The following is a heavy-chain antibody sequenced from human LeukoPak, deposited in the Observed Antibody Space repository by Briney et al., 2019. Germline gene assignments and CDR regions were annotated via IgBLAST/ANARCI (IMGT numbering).Heavy chain of an antibody. V-gene: IGHV3-30*04. CDR2: ITANRDVK. CDR1: GFTVTHYA. Sequence: GTSLRLSCAASGFTVTHYAVHWVRQAPGEGLEWVAIITANRDVKFYADSVKGRFTLSRDDSQNTVFLQMNSLRVEDTGLYFCARDAQSGAHSDFDYWGQGTLVTVSS. D-gene: IGHD1-26*01. J-gene: IGHJ4*02. CDR3: ARDAQSGAHSDFDY.